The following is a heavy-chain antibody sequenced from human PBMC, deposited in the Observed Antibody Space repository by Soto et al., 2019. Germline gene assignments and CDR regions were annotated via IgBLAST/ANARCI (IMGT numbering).Heavy chain of an antibody. CDR3: ARDSHPYDHESSDYYNLFYYYGLAV. V-gene: IGHV1-69*01. CDR2: LIPAFGSA. Sequence: QVQLVQSGAEVRKPGSSVKLSCETSGGVFNSYALNWVRQAPGQGLEWMGGLIPAFGSANYAQKFLDRVTITADESRSTAYMELTGLRSEDTAVYYCARDSHPYDHESSDYYNLFYYYGLAVWGQGTAVTISS. J-gene: IGHJ6*02. D-gene: IGHD3-22*01. CDR1: GGVFNSYA.